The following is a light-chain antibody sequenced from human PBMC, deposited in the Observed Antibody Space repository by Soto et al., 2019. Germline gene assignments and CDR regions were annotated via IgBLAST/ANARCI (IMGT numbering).Light chain of an antibody. CDR1: QSISRY. V-gene: IGKV1-39*01. J-gene: IGKJ1*01. CDR2: LAS. Sequence: DIQITQSPASLSSYLVDIVTITCRASQSISRYLNWYQQKPGKAPKVLIYLASGLQSGVPSRFSGSGSGTDFTLTISSLQTEDLATYYCQQSYTNPTFGQGTKVDIK. CDR3: QQSYTNPT.